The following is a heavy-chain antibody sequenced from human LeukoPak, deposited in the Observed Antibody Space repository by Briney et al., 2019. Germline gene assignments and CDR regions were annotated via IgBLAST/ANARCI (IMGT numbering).Heavy chain of an antibody. CDR2: ISSSTTYI. CDR3: AELGITMIGGV. D-gene: IGHD3-10*02. J-gene: IGHJ6*04. Sequence: GGSLRLSCAASGFTFDSFSINWVRQAPGKGLEWAASISSSTTYIYYAGSVKGRFTISRDNAKNSLYLQMNSLRAEDTAVYYCAELGITMIGGVWGKGTTVTISS. CDR1: GFTFDSFS. V-gene: IGHV3-21*03.